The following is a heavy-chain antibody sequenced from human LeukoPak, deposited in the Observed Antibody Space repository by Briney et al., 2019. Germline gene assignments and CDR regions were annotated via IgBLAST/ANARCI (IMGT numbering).Heavy chain of an antibody. Sequence: ASVKVSCKTSGYTFIDYYIHWVRQAPGQGLEWMGWINPKSGGTNYAQTFQGRVTMTTDTSTSTAYMELRSLRSDDTAVYYCARLAVPHILYYYYMDVWGKGTTVTVSS. CDR3: ARLAVPHILYYYYMDV. V-gene: IGHV1-2*02. CDR1: GYTFIDYY. J-gene: IGHJ6*03. D-gene: IGHD6-19*01. CDR2: INPKSGGT.